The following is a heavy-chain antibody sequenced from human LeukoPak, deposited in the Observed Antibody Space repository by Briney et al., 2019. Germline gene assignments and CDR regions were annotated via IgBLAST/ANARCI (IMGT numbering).Heavy chain of an antibody. D-gene: IGHD3-22*01. CDR3: ARLYYYDSSGYSQRDY. CDR2: INHSGST. CDR1: GGSFSGYY. Sequence: PSETLSLTCAVYGGSFSGYYWSWIRQPPGKGLEWIGVINHSGSTNYNPSLKSRVTISVDTSKNQFSLKLSSVTAADTAVYYCARLYYYDSSGYSQRDYWGQGTLVTVSS. J-gene: IGHJ4*02. V-gene: IGHV4-34*01.